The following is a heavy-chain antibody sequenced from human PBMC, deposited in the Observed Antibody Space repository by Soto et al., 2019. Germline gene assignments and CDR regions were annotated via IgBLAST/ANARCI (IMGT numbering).Heavy chain of an antibody. CDR3: ASEVDIAVAGTDFDY. CDR1: GFTFSSYG. D-gene: IGHD6-19*01. CDR2: ISYDGSNK. J-gene: IGHJ4*02. V-gene: IGHV3-30*03. Sequence: GGSLRLSCAASGFTFSSYGMHWVRQAPGKGLEWVAVISYDGSNKYYADSVKGRFTISRDNSKNTLYLQMNSLRAEDTAVYYCASEVDIAVAGTDFDYWGQGTLVTVSS.